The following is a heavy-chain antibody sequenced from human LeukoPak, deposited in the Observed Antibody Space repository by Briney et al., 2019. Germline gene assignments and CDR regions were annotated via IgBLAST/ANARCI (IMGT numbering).Heavy chain of an antibody. CDR3: ARDVTSHYYYYMDV. Sequence: SCKASGYTFTRYYMHCVRQAPGKGLVWVSRINSDGSSTSYADSVKGRFTISRDNAKNTLYLQINSLRAEDTAVYYCARDVTSHYYYYMDVWGKGTTVTVSS. D-gene: IGHD6-6*01. CDR1: GYTFTRYY. J-gene: IGHJ6*03. CDR2: INSDGSST. V-gene: IGHV3-74*01.